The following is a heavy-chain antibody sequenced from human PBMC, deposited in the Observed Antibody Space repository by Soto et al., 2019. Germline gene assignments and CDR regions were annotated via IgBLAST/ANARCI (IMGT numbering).Heavy chain of an antibody. J-gene: IGHJ6*02. CDR1: GGSASSGSYY. D-gene: IGHD6-13*01. V-gene: IGHV4-61*01. CDR2: IYYSGST. CDR3: ARRGESGSWSSDYYFYMDV. Sequence: SETLSLTCTVSGGSASSGSYYWSWIRQPPGKGLEWIGYIYYSGSTNYNPSLKSRVTISVDTSKNQFSLKLSSVTAADTAVYYCARRGESGSWSSDYYFYMDVWGQGTTVTVSS.